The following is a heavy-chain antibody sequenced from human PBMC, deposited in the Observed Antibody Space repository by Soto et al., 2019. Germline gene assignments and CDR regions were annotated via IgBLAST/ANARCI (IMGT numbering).Heavy chain of an antibody. CDR1: GGSFSGYY. CDR2: INHSGST. Sequence: QVQLQQWGAGVLKPSETLSLTCGVYGGSFSGYYWSWIRQPPGKGLEWIGEINHSGSTNYNPSLXLXVXXSLDMSKNQFSLKLSSVTAADTAVYYCARAQTPDLWGRGTLVTVSS. CDR3: ARAQTPDL. J-gene: IGHJ2*01. V-gene: IGHV4-34*01.